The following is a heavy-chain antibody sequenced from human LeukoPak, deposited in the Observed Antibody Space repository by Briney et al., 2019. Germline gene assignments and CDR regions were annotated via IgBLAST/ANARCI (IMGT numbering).Heavy chain of an antibody. J-gene: IGHJ4*02. CDR1: GFTFSSYW. Sequence: GGSLRLSCAASGFTFSSYWMSWVRQAPGKGLEWVANIKQDGSEKYYVDSVKGRFTISRDNAKNSLYLQMNSLRAEDTAVYYCARELAAWIVVVPAATAFDYWGQGTLVTVSS. CDR2: IKQDGSEK. V-gene: IGHV3-7*01. CDR3: ARELAAWIVVVPAATAFDY. D-gene: IGHD2-2*01.